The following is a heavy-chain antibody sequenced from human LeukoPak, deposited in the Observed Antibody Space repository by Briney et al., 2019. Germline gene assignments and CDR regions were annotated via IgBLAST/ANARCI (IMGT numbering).Heavy chain of an antibody. J-gene: IGHJ6*02. D-gene: IGHD2-15*01. CDR2: TYYRSKWYY. Sequence: SQTLSLTCAISGDSVSSNTAAWNRVRQSPSRGLEWLGRTYYRSKWYYDYAASVSSRIAINPDTSKNLFSLQLNSVTSEDTAVYYCARDPGYYYGMDVWGQGTTVAVSS. CDR3: ARDPGYYYGMDV. CDR1: GDSVSSNTAA. V-gene: IGHV6-1*01.